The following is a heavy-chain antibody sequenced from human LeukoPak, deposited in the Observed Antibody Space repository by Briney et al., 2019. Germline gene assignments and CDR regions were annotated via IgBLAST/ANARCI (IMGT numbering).Heavy chain of an antibody. CDR2: IIPILGIA. CDR3: ARPLGIPYYYYGMDV. Sequence: ASVKVSCKASGGTFSSYSISWVRQAPGQGLEWMGRIIPILGIANYAQKFKGRVTITADKSTSTAYMELSSLRSEDTAVYYCARPLGIPYYYYGMDVWGQGTTVTVSS. V-gene: IGHV1-69*02. J-gene: IGHJ6*02. CDR1: GGTFSSYS. D-gene: IGHD1-14*01.